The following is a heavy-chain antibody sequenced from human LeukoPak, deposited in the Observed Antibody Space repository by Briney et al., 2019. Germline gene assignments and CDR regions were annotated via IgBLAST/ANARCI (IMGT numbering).Heavy chain of an antibody. CDR3: ARDCYYDSSGYGCFQH. J-gene: IGHJ1*01. D-gene: IGHD3-22*01. V-gene: IGHV3-7*01. CDR2: IKQDGSEK. Sequence: GGSLRLSCAASGFTFSSYWMSWVRQAPGRGLEWVANIKQDGSEKYYVDSVKGRFTISRDNAKNSLYLQMNSLRAEDTAVYCCARDCYYDSSGYGCFQHWGQGTLVTVSS. CDR1: GFTFSSYW.